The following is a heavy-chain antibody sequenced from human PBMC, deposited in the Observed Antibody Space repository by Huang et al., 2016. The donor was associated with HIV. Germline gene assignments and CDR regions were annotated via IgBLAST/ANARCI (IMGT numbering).Heavy chain of an antibody. CDR1: GYRFRSNW. CDR2: IYPGDSET. V-gene: IGHV5-51*01. J-gene: IGHJ6*02. Sequence: EVQLVQSGAEVKKPGESLKISCKGSGYRFRSNWIGWVRQMPVKGLEWMGIIYPGDSETRYSPSVQGQVTISADKSINTAYLQWSSLKASDTAMYYCARLIGSPSFYYGLDVWGQGTTVTVSS. CDR3: ARLIGSPSFYYGLDV. D-gene: IGHD3-10*01.